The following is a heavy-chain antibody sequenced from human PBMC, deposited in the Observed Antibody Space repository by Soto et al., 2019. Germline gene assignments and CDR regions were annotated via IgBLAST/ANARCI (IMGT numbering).Heavy chain of an antibody. CDR3: AKDPSHYDFWSGYYIGGYYYYYGMDV. CDR2: ISYDGSNK. V-gene: IGHV3-30*18. CDR1: GFTFSSYG. D-gene: IGHD3-3*01. J-gene: IGHJ6*02. Sequence: GGSLRLSCAASGFTFSSYGMHWVRQAPGKGLEWVAVISYDGSNKYYADSVKGRFTISRDNSKNTLYLQMNSRRAEDTAVYYCAKDPSHYDFWSGYYIGGYYYYYGMDVWGQGTTVTVSS.